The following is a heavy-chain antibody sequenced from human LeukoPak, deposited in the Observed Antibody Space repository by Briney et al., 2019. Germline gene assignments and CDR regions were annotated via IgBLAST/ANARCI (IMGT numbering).Heavy chain of an antibody. D-gene: IGHD6-19*01. J-gene: IGHJ4*02. V-gene: IGHV4-34*01. CDR2: INHRGST. CDR3: ARSGIAVAGFDY. CDR1: GGSFSGYY. Sequence: PSETLSLTCAVYGGSFSGYYWSWIRQPPGKGLEWIGEINHRGSTNYNPSLKSRVTISVDTSKNQFSLKLSSVTAADTAVYYCARSGIAVAGFDYWGQGTLVTVSS.